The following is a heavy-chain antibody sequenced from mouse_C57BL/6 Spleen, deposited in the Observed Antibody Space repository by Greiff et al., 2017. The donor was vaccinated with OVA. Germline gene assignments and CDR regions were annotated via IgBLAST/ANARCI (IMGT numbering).Heavy chain of an antibody. CDR2: ISDGGSYT. CDR1: GFTFSSYA. CDR3: ARESLRSSYFDY. J-gene: IGHJ2*01. Sequence: EVQLVESGGGLVKPGGSLKLSCAASGFTFSSYAMSWVRQTPEKRLEWVATISDGGSYTYYPDNVKGRFTISRDNAKNNLYLQMSHLKSEDTAMYYCARESLRSSYFDYWGQGTTLTVSS. D-gene: IGHD6-1*01. V-gene: IGHV5-4*01.